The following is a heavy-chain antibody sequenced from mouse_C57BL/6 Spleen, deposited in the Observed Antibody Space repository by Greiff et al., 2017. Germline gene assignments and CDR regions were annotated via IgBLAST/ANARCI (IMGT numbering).Heavy chain of an antibody. Sequence: VQLQESDAELVKPGASVKISCKVSGYTFTDHTIHWMKQRPEQGLEWIGYIYPRDGSTKYNEKFKGKATLTADKSSSTAYMQLNSLTSEDSAVYFCARDEDYYGSSYYYAMDYWGQGTSVTVSS. D-gene: IGHD1-1*01. CDR2: IYPRDGST. CDR3: ARDEDYYGSSYYYAMDY. CDR1: GYTFTDHT. V-gene: IGHV1-78*01. J-gene: IGHJ4*01.